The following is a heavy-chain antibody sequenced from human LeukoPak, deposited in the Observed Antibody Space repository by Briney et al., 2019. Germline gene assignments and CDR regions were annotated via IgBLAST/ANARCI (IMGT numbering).Heavy chain of an antibody. J-gene: IGHJ1*01. CDR2: IKSKTDGGTT. CDR1: GFTFRNAW. D-gene: IGHD6-19*01. Sequence: GGSLRLSCAASGFTFRNAWMSWVRQAPGKGLEWVGRIKSKTDGGTTDYAAPVKGRFTISRDDSKNTLYLQMNSLKTEDTAVYYCTTAPGNIAVAAHFQHWGQGTLVTVSS. CDR3: TTAPGNIAVAAHFQH. V-gene: IGHV3-15*01.